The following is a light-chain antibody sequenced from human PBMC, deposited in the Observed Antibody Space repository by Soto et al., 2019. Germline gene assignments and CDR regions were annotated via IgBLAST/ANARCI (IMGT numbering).Light chain of an antibody. CDR3: AARDDSLRRYV. CDR2: RNN. J-gene: IGLJ1*01. CDR1: RSNIGSNY. V-gene: IGLV1-47*01. Sequence: VLTQPQSASWGNGVGLRISCSIKRSNIGSNYVYWYQQLPGTAPKLLIYRNNQRPSGVPDRFSGSKSGTSASLAICCLRSEDEADSYCAARDDSLRRYVFGNRAKATV.